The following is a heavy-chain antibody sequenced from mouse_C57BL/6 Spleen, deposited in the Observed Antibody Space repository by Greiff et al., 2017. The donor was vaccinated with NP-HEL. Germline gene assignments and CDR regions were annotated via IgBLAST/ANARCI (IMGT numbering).Heavy chain of an antibody. V-gene: IGHV1-18*01. Sequence: EVQLQQSGPELVKPGASVKIPCKASGYTFTDYNMDWVKQSHGKSLEWIGDINPNNGGTIYNQKFKGKATLTVDKSSSTAYMELRSLTSEDTAVYYCARQHSGGEFDYYAMDYWGQGTSVTVSS. CDR2: INPNNGGT. CDR1: GYTFTDYN. J-gene: IGHJ4*01. CDR3: ARQHSGGEFDYYAMDY.